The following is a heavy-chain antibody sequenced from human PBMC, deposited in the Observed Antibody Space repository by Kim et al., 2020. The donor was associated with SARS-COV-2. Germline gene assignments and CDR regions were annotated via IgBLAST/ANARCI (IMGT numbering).Heavy chain of an antibody. CDR2: ISPFKSNG. V-gene: IGHV1-18*01. Sequence: ASVNVSCKTSGYPFSSFAITWVRQAPGQGLEWMGWISPFKSNGTYPQRFQGRLTLITDISTSTAYMELRSLRSDDTAVDYCARSMFDYSWGTSLKKEDSW. CDR1: GYPFSSFA. D-gene: IGHD3-16*01. CDR3: ARSMFDYSWGTSLKKEDS. J-gene: IGHJ5*01.